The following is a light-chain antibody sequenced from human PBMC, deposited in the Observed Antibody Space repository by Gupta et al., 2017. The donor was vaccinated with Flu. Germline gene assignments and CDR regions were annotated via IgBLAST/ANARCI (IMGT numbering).Light chain of an antibody. J-gene: IGKJ5*01. Sequence: PSSLSASVGDRVTITCQASQEITKYLNWFQQKPGKAPRLLIYDASNLETGVPSRFSGGGSGTDFTFTISSLQPEDFATYYCQQEDNLPITFGQGTQLEIK. CDR2: DAS. CDR1: QEITKY. V-gene: IGKV1-33*01. CDR3: QQEDNLPIT.